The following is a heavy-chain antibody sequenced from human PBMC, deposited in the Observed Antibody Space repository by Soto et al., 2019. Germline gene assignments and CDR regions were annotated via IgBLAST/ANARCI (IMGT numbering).Heavy chain of an antibody. CDR1: GFTFSSYS. CDR3: AKVSSSWYAGFFDL. J-gene: IGHJ4*02. V-gene: IGHV3-23*01. Sequence: PGGSLRLSCAASGFTFSSYSMTWVRQAPGKGLEWVSGLSDSGGSIYYADSVKGRFTISRDNPMNTLYLQMNTLRAEDTAIYYCAKVSSSWYAGFFDLWGQGTLVTVSS. CDR2: LSDSGGSI. D-gene: IGHD6-13*01.